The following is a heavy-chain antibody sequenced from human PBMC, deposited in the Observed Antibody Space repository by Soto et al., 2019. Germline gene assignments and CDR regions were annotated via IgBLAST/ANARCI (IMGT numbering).Heavy chain of an antibody. CDR1: GFTFSSYA. J-gene: IGHJ6*02. D-gene: IGHD1-7*01. Sequence: GGSLRLSCAASGFTFSSYAMHWVRQAPGKGLEWVAVISYDGSNKYYADSVKGRFTISRDNSKNTLYLQMNSLRAEDTAVYYCARDFGSGTGYYYGMDVWGQGTTVTVSS. CDR2: ISYDGSNK. CDR3: ARDFGSGTGYYYGMDV. V-gene: IGHV3-30-3*01.